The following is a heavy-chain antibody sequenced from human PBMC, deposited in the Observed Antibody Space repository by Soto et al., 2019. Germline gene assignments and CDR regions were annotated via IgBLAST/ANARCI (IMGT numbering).Heavy chain of an antibody. D-gene: IGHD3-22*01. Sequence: GGSLRLSCAASGFTFSSYGMHGVRQSPGKGLEWVAVISYDGSNKYYADSVKGRFTISRDNSKNTLYLQMNSLRAEDTAVYYCARPQDYYDSSGYSGFDYWGQGTLVTDS. CDR1: GFTFSSYG. CDR2: ISYDGSNK. V-gene: IGHV3-30*03. J-gene: IGHJ4*02. CDR3: ARPQDYYDSSGYSGFDY.